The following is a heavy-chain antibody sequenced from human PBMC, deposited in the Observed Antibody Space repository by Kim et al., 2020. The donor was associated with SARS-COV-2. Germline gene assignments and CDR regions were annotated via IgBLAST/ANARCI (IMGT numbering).Heavy chain of an antibody. CDR1: GFTFSSYG. V-gene: IGHV3-33*01. CDR3: ARDGGAARFFFDY. Sequence: GGSLRLSCAASGFTFSSYGMHWVRQAPGKGLEWVAVIWYDGSNKYYADSVKGRFTISRDNSKNTLYLQMNSLRAEDTAVYYCARDGGAARFFFDYWGQGTLVTVSS. D-gene: IGHD6-6*01. CDR2: IWYDGSNK. J-gene: IGHJ4*02.